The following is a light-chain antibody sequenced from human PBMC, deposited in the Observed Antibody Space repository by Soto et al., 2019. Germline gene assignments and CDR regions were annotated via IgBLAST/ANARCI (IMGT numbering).Light chain of an antibody. Sequence: EIVLTQSPGTLSLSPGERATLPCRGSQSVSSNYLAWFQQRPGQPPRLLISGASSRATGIPDRFSGSGSGTDFTLTISRLEPEDFAVYHCQQYGGAPWTFGQGTKVDIK. J-gene: IGKJ1*01. CDR3: QQYGGAPWT. V-gene: IGKV3-20*01. CDR2: GAS. CDR1: QSVSSNY.